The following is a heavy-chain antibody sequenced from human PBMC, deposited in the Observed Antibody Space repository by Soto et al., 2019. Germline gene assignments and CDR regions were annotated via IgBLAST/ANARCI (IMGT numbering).Heavy chain of an antibody. Sequence: VQLVESGGALVQPGGSLRLSCAASGFTFTTYWMHWVRQAPGKGLVWVSRIYVDGSRTNYADSVKGRFTISRDNAKNTVYLQINSLGAEDTAVYYCARDALYDYYMDVWGQGTTVTVS. V-gene: IGHV3-74*01. CDR1: GFTFTTYW. J-gene: IGHJ6*03. CDR3: ARDALYDYYMDV. CDR2: IYVDGSRT.